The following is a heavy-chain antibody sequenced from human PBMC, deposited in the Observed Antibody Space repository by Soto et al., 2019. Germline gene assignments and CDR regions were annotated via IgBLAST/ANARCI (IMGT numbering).Heavy chain of an antibody. Sequence: ASETLSLTCAVYGGSFSGYYWSWIRQPPGKGLEWIGEINHSGSTNYNPSLKSRVTISVDTSKNQFSLKLSSVTAADTAVYYCARGDIAAAGKAKGNWFDPWGQGTLVTVSS. CDR2: INHSGST. CDR1: GGSFSGYY. D-gene: IGHD6-13*01. J-gene: IGHJ5*02. V-gene: IGHV4-34*01. CDR3: ARGDIAAAGKAKGNWFDP.